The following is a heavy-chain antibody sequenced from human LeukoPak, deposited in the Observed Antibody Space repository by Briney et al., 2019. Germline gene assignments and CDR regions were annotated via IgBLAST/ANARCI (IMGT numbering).Heavy chain of an antibody. V-gene: IGHV4-39*02. CDR3: ARDYYDSSGYPGYFDY. J-gene: IGHJ4*02. D-gene: IGHD3-22*01. CDR1: GGSISSSSYY. CDR2: IYYSGST. Sequence: SETLSLTCTVSGGSISSSSYYWGWIRQPPGKGLEWIGSIYYSGSTYYNPSLKSRVTISVDTSKNQFSPKLSPVTAADTAVYYCARDYYDSSGYPGYFDYWGQGTLVTVSS.